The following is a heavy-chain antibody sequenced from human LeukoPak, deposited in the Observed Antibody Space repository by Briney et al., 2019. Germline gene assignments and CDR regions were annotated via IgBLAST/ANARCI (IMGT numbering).Heavy chain of an antibody. CDR2: IYYSGST. CDR3: ARAYDTSGYYFAFDY. D-gene: IGHD3-22*01. V-gene: IGHV4-59*01. J-gene: IGHJ4*02. Sequence: SETLSLTCTVSGGSITSYYWSWIRQPPGKGLEWIAYIYYSGSTNYNPSLKSRVTISVDTSKNQFSLKLSSVTAADTAVYYCARAYDTSGYYFAFDYWGQGTLVTVSS. CDR1: GGSITSYY.